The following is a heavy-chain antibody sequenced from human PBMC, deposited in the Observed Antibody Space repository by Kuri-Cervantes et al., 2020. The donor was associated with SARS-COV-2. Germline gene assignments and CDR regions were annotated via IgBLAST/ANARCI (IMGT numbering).Heavy chain of an antibody. V-gene: IGHV1-18*01. CDR3: ASPRGYCPNGVCLREFDS. Sequence: ASVKVSCKASGGTFSSYAISWVRQAPGQGLEWMGWISAYNGNTNYAQKLQGRVTMTTDTSTSTAYMELSSLRSEDTAVYYCASPRGYCPNGVCLREFDSWGQGTLVTVSS. CDR1: GGTFSSYA. CDR2: ISAYNGNT. D-gene: IGHD2-8*01. J-gene: IGHJ5*01.